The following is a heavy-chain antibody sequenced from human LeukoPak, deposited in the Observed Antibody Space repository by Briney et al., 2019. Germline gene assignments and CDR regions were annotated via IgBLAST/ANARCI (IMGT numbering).Heavy chain of an antibody. CDR2: ISYSGST. Sequence: PSETLSLTCTVSGGSISSSSYYWGWIRQPPGKGLEWIGSISYSGSTYYNPSLKSRVTISVDTSKNQFSLKLSSVTAADTAVYYCARDKGSGWYEYNWFDPWGQGTLVTVSS. V-gene: IGHV4-39*07. J-gene: IGHJ5*02. CDR3: ARDKGSGWYEYNWFDP. D-gene: IGHD6-19*01. CDR1: GGSISSSSYY.